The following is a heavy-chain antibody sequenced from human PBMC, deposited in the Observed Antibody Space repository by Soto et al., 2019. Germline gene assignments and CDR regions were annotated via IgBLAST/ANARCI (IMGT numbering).Heavy chain of an antibody. CDR3: EGESGENWSYEAY. Sequence: LSLTCTVSGDTITSFSWNWIRQSAGKGLEWIGRISTTGNTHYNPSLESRVTMSLDTSKNQFSLKLTSVTAADTAVYYCEGESGENWSYEAYWGQGTLVTVS. CDR1: GDTITSFS. V-gene: IGHV4-4*07. CDR2: ISTTGNT. J-gene: IGHJ4*02. D-gene: IGHD1-7*01.